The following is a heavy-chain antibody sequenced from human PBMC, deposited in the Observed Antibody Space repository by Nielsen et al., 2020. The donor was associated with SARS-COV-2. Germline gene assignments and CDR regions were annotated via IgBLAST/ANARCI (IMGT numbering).Heavy chain of an antibody. J-gene: IGHJ6*02. Sequence: GESLKISCAVSGLTFSNFAMNWVRQAPGTGLERVTTIGVSGGGTYYADSLKGRFTISRDNSKNTLYLQMNSLGADDTAIYYCTRRVAGGTMDVWGQGTTVTVSS. CDR2: IGVSGGGT. CDR3: TRRVAGGTMDV. D-gene: IGHD6-19*01. CDR1: GLTFSNFA. V-gene: IGHV3-23*01.